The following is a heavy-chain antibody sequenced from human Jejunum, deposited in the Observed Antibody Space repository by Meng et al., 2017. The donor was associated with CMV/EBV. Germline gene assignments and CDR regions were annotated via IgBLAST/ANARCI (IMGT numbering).Heavy chain of an antibody. Sequence: VGEYLWGLVRQAPGKGVEWGSFIRSKTYGGKTEYAGSVKGRITISRDDSKNIAYLQMNSLETEDTAVYYCTSRVGATPSYYGMDVWGQGTTVTVSS. D-gene: IGHD1-26*01. V-gene: IGHV3-49*04. CDR2: IRSKTYGGKT. CDR3: TSRVGATPSYYGMDV. J-gene: IGHJ6*02. CDR1: VGEYL.